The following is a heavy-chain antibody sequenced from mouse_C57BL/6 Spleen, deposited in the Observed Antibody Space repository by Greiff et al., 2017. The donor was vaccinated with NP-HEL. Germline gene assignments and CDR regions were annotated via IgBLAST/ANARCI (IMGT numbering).Heavy chain of an antibody. CDR3: AREGVYGSVDY. CDR1: GYAFSSSW. V-gene: IGHV1-82*01. J-gene: IGHJ2*01. Sequence: QVQLQQSGPELVKPGASVKISCKASGYAFSSSWMNWVKQRPGKGLEWIGRIYPGDGDTNYNGKFKGKATLTADKSSSTAYMQLSSLTSEDSAVYFCAREGVYGSVDYWGQGTTLTVSS. D-gene: IGHD1-1*01. CDR2: IYPGDGDT.